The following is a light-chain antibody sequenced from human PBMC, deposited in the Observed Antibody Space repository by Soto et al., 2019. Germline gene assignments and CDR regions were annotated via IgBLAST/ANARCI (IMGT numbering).Light chain of an antibody. Sequence: QSALTQPASVSGSPGQSITISCTGTSSDVGSYNLVSWYQQHPGKAPKLTIYEGSKRPSGVSNRFSGSKSGNTASLTISGLQAEDEADYYCCSYAGGQVFGGGTKLTVL. V-gene: IGLV2-23*01. CDR2: EGS. CDR1: SSDVGSYNL. CDR3: CSYAGGQV. J-gene: IGLJ2*01.